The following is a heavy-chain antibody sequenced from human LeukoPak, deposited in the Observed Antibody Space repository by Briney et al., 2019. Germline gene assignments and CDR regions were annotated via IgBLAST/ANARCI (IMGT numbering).Heavy chain of an antibody. D-gene: IGHD3-22*01. CDR1: GFTVSSNY. J-gene: IGHJ1*01. CDR2: IYSGGST. Sequence: GGSLRLSCAASGFTVSSNYMSWVRQAPGKGLEWVSVIYSGGSTYYADSVKGRFTISRDNSKNTLYLQMNGLRADDTAIYYCAKTMYYFDSSGYYYFQDWGQGTLVTVSS. CDR3: AKTMYYFDSSGYYYFQD. V-gene: IGHV3-53*01.